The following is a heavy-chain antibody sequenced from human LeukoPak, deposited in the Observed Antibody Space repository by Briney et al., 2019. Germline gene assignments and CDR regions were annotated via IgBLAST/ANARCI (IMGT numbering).Heavy chain of an antibody. CDR3: AKYGNSGWVIDN. V-gene: IGHV4-59*08. J-gene: IGHJ4*02. Sequence: PSETLSLTCTVSGVSIDSDYWTWIRQPPGKGLEDIGYIYYTGCANYNPSLKSPVTISVDTSKTQFYLKPGSVTAADTSVYLCAKYGNSGWVIDNWGQGTLVTVSS. CDR2: IYYTGCA. D-gene: IGHD6-19*01. CDR1: GVSIDSDY.